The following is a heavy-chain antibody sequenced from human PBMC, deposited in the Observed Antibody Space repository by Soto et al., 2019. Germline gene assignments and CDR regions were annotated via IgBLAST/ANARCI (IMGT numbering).Heavy chain of an antibody. CDR3: ARSPNYYYYGFDV. D-gene: IGHD3-10*01. V-gene: IGHV4-61*08. CDR1: GGSVSSGDYF. Sequence: SETLSLTCTVSGGSVSSGDYFWSWLRQSPGKRLEWIACIYYSGSTNYNPSLKSRATISVDTSKSQVSLTLTSMTAADADLYFCARSPNYYYYGFDVWGQGTAVTVSS. J-gene: IGHJ6*02. CDR2: IYYSGST.